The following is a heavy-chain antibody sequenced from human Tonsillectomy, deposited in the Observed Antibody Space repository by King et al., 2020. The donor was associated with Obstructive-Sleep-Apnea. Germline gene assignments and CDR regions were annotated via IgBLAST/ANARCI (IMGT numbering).Heavy chain of an antibody. J-gene: IGHJ4*02. CDR3: VRDRIRGSYSPRFDS. V-gene: IGHV1-18*01. CDR1: GYTFTGYG. D-gene: IGHD1-26*01. Sequence: VQLVESEGEVKKPGASVKVSCKASGYTFTGYGISWVRQAPGQGLEWMGWISAYNENTNYVQKFQGRVTMTTETSTSTAYMELRSLRSDDTAVYYCVRDRIRGSYSPRFDSWGQGTLVTVSS. CDR2: ISAYNENT.